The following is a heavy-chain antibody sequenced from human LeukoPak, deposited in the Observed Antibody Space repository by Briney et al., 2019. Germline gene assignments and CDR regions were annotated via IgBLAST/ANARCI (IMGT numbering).Heavy chain of an antibody. Sequence: ASVKVSCKASGGTFSSYAISWVRQAPGQGLEWMGGIIPIFGTANHAQKFQGRVTITTDESTSTAYMELSSLRSEDTAVYYCARGTYYYDSSGYYLDYWGQGTLVTVSS. D-gene: IGHD3-22*01. CDR2: IIPIFGTA. V-gene: IGHV1-69*05. J-gene: IGHJ4*02. CDR1: GGTFSSYA. CDR3: ARGTYYYDSSGYYLDY.